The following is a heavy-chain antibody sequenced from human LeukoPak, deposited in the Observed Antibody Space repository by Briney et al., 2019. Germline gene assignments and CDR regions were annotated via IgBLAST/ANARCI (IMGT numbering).Heavy chain of an antibody. V-gene: IGHV3-30*02. D-gene: IGHD2-2*03. CDR2: IRYDGSNK. CDR3: AKRMDIVVVPAADFDY. CDR1: GFTFSSYG. J-gene: IGHJ4*02. Sequence: PGGSLRLSCAASGFTFSSYGMHWVRQAPGKGLEWVAFIRYDGSNKYYADSVKGRFTISRDNSKNTLYLQMNSLRAEGTAVYYCAKRMDIVVVPAADFDYWGQGTLVTVSS.